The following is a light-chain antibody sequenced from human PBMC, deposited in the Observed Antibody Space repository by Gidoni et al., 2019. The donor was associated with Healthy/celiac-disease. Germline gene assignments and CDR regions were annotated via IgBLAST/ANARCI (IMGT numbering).Light chain of an antibody. CDR3: QQSYSTPFT. V-gene: IGKV1-39*01. CDR2: DAS. CDR1: QSISSY. J-gene: IGKJ3*01. Sequence: DIQMTQSPSSLSASVGDRVTITCRASQSISSYLNWYQQKPGKAPKLLIYDASSLQSGVPSRCSGSGSGTDVSLTISSLQPEDFATYYCQQSYSTPFTFGPGTKVDIK.